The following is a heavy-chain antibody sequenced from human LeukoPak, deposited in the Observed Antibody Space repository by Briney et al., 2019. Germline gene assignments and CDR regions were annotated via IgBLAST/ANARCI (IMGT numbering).Heavy chain of an antibody. Sequence: KASETLSLTCTVSGGSISSSNTYWGWIRQPPGKGLEWIGSFSYSGSTNYNPSLKSRVTISVDTSKNQFSLKLSSVTAADTAVYYCASFGQQQLVTAFDIWGQGTMVTVSS. V-gene: IGHV4-39*07. CDR2: FSYSGST. CDR3: ASFGQQQLVTAFDI. D-gene: IGHD6-13*01. CDR1: GGSISSSNTY. J-gene: IGHJ3*02.